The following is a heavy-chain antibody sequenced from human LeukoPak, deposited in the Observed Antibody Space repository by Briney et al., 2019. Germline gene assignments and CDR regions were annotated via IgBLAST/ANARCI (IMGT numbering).Heavy chain of an antibody. CDR2: VYYSGST. J-gene: IGHJ3*02. CDR1: GGSISSYY. V-gene: IGHV4-59*12. Sequence: SETLSLTCTVSGGSISSYYWTWIRQPPGKGLEWTGYVYYSGSTEYNPSLKSRVSMSVDTSKHQFSLSLSSVTAADTAVYYCARDLNGFYGALDIWGQGTMVSVSS. CDR3: ARDLNGFYGALDI. D-gene: IGHD3-9*01.